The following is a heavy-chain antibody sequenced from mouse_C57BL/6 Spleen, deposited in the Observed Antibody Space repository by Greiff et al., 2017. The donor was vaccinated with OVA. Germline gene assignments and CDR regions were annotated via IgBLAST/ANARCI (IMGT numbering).Heavy chain of an antibody. CDR1: GFTFSSYA. J-gene: IGHJ4*01. Sequence: EVNVVESGGGLVKPGGSLKLSCAASGFTFSSYAMSWVRQTPEKRLEWVATISDGGSYTYYPDNVKGRFTISRDNAKNNLYLQMSHLKSEDTAMYYCARDGYGNPYYYAMDYWGQGTSVTVSS. D-gene: IGHD2-10*02. CDR2: ISDGGSYT. V-gene: IGHV5-4*01. CDR3: ARDGYGNPYYYAMDY.